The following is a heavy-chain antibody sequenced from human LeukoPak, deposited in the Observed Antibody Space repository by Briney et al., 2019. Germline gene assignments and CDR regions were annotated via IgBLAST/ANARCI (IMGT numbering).Heavy chain of an antibody. Sequence: GGSLRLSCAASGFTFSSYGMHWVRQAPGKGLEWVAVIWYDGSNKYYADSVKGRFTVSRDNSRNTLYLQINSLRAEDTAVYYCAKNGAYSGYDYIDYWGQGTLVTVSS. V-gene: IGHV3-33*06. D-gene: IGHD5-12*01. CDR2: IWYDGSNK. J-gene: IGHJ4*02. CDR3: AKNGAYSGYDYIDY. CDR1: GFTFSSYG.